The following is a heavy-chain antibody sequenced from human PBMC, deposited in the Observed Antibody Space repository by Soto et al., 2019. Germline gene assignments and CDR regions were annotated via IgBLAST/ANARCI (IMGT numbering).Heavy chain of an antibody. CDR3: ARDKGGCSSTSCYSRSKGFLDWPYYYYGMDV. CDR2: ISSGSSYI. J-gene: IGHJ6*02. CDR1: GFTFSSYS. Sequence: EVQLVESGGGLVKPGGSLRLSCAGSGFTFSSYSMNWVRQAPGKGLEWVSSISSGSSYIYYADSVKGRFTISRDNAKNSLYLQMNSLRAEDTAVYYCARDKGGCSSTSCYSRSKGFLDWPYYYYGMDVWGQGTTVTVSS. D-gene: IGHD2-2*01. V-gene: IGHV3-21*01.